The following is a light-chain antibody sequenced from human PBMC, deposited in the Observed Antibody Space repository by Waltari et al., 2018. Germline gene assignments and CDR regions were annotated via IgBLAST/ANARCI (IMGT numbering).Light chain of an antibody. CDR2: HIS. CDR3: VQSTHFPRT. J-gene: IGKJ1*01. V-gene: IGKV2-24*01. Sequence: DIVLTQTPLSSPVTLGQPASISCRSNQALLHSNGNTYLNWFQHKPGQPPRLLIYHISNRFASVPDRFSGSGAGTNFTLKISRVETEDVAVYYCVQSTHFPRTFGQGTKLEVK. CDR1: QALLHSNGNTY.